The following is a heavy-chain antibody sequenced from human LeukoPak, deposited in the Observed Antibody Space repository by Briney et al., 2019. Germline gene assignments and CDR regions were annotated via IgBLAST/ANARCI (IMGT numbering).Heavy chain of an antibody. D-gene: IGHD6-13*01. V-gene: IGHV4-59*11. J-gene: IGHJ4*02. CDR3: AGSIGARYFDY. CDR1: GGSIDSHL. CDR2: ISASGIT. Sequence: SETLSLTCTVSGGSIDSHLWNWIRQPPGQGLEWIGYISASGITNYNPSLQSRVTMSVDTSTNQFSLKVRSVTAADTAVYFCAGSIGARYFDYWAQGTLVSVSS.